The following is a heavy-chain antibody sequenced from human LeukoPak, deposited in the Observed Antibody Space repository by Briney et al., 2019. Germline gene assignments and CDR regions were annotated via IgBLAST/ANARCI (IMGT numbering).Heavy chain of an antibody. Sequence: SETLSLTCAVYGGSFSGYYWGWIRQPPGKGPEWIGNIYYSGSTYYNPSLKSRVTISLDTSKNQFSLKLSSVTAADTAVYYCASVLGYCSGIACLNWFDPWGQGTLVSVSS. CDR2: IYYSGST. D-gene: IGHD2-15*01. J-gene: IGHJ5*02. CDR3: ASVLGYCSGIACLNWFDP. V-gene: IGHV4-34*01. CDR1: GGSFSGYY.